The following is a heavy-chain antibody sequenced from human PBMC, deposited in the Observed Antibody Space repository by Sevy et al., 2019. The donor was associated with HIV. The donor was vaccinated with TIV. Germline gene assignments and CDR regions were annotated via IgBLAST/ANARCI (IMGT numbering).Heavy chain of an antibody. J-gene: IGHJ4*02. CDR3: VREGLGGFSYSLDC. CDR1: GLFFSAYW. Sequence: GGSLRLSCAAPGLFFSAYWMTWVRQAPGKGLEWVATMNQEGTERDYVDSVKGRFTISRDNTKTSLFLQMNSLSAEDTGVYYCVREGLGGFSYSLDCWGQGTLVTVSS. CDR2: MNQEGTER. V-gene: IGHV3-7*01. D-gene: IGHD3-16*01.